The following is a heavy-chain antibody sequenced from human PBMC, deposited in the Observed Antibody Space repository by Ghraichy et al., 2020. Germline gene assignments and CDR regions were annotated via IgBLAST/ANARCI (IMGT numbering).Heavy chain of an antibody. CDR3: AKVEYSSNWYIDSAGRSHWFDP. Sequence: ASVKVSCTTSGYTFTSHGITWVRQAPGQGLEWMGWSSAYNGKTKYAQKFQGRVTMTTDTSTRTAYMELRSLTSDDTAIYYCAKVEYSSNWYIDSAGRSHWFDPWGQGTLVTVSS. J-gene: IGHJ5*02. CDR1: GYTFTSHG. D-gene: IGHD6-13*01. V-gene: IGHV1-18*01. CDR2: SSAYNGKT.